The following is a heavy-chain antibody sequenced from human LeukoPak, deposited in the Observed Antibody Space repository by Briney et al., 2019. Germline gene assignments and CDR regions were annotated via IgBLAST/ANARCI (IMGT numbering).Heavy chain of an antibody. V-gene: IGHV5-51*01. D-gene: IGHD3-10*01. Sequence: GESLEISCKGSGYIFTSYWIGWVRQMPGKGLEWMGIIYPGDSDTRYSPSFQGQVTISADKSISTAYLQWSSLKASDTAMYYCARRYYYGSEVLDYWGQGTLVTVSS. CDR3: ARRYYYGSEVLDY. J-gene: IGHJ4*02. CDR2: IYPGDSDT. CDR1: GYIFTSYW.